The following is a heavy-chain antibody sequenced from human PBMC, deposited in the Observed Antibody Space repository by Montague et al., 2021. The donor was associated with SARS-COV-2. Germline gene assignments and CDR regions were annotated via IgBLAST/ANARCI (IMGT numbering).Heavy chain of an antibody. CDR3: ARVPDGGTDWSGDY. D-gene: IGHD3-9*01. V-gene: IGHV4-39*07. CDR1: GGSISSTSYY. Sequence: SETLSLTCTVSGGSISSTSYYWGWVRQPPGKGLEWIGSIYHSGSAYYNPFLKSRVTISIDTSKNQFSLKLSPVTAADTAVYYCARVPDGGTDWSGDYWGQGTLVTVSS. J-gene: IGHJ4*02. CDR2: IYHSGSA.